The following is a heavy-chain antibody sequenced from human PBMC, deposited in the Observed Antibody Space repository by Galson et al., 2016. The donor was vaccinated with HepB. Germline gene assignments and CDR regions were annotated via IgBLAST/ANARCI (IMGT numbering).Heavy chain of an antibody. CDR2: ISSTSGYI. CDR1: GFIFSSYA. CDR3: AKDLAIGLRGEFDY. D-gene: IGHD3-16*01. Sequence: SLRLSCAASGFIFSSYAMSWVRQAPGKGLEWVSSISSTSGYIYYADSVKGRFTISRDNSKNTLYLQMNSLRAEDTAVYYCAKDLAIGLRGEFDYWGQGTLVTVSS. V-gene: IGHV3-23*01. J-gene: IGHJ4*02.